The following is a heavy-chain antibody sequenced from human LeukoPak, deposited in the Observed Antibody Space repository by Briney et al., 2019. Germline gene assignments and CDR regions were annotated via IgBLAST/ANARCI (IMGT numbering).Heavy chain of an antibody. D-gene: IGHD1-1*01. CDR2: IYYSGST. Sequence: PSETLSLTCAVYGGSFSGYYWSWIRQPPGKGLGWIGYIYYSGSTYYNPSLKNRITISVDTSTNQFSLKLISVTASDTAMYYCARDVHIYGNAFGVWGQGTMVTVSS. CDR1: GGSFSGYY. J-gene: IGHJ3*01. CDR3: ARDVHIYGNAFGV. V-gene: IGHV4-59*12.